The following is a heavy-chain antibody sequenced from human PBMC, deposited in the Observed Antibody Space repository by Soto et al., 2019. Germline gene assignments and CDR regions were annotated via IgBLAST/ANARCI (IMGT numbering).Heavy chain of an antibody. D-gene: IGHD6-13*01. CDR3: ARDSSSSWYVWWFDP. V-gene: IGHV1-69*08. Sequence: QVQLVQSGAEVKKPGSSVKVSCKASGGTFSSYTISWVRQAPGQGLEWMGRIIPILGIANYAQKFQGRVTIPADKSTSTAYMELSSLRSEDTAVYYCARDSSSSWYVWWFDPWGQGTLVTVSS. J-gene: IGHJ5*02. CDR1: GGTFSSYT. CDR2: IIPILGIA.